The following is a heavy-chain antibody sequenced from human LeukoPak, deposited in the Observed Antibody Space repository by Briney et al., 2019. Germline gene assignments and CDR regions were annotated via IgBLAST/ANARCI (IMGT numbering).Heavy chain of an antibody. Sequence: GGSLRLSCAASGFTFSSYVMHWVRQAPGKGLEWVAIISYDGSNEYYADSVKGRFTISRDNSKNTLYLQMNSLRAADTAVYYCARAVGGDGSGSLWGPGTLVTVSS. J-gene: IGHJ4*02. CDR1: GFTFSSYV. CDR3: ARAVGGDGSGSL. V-gene: IGHV3-30*04. D-gene: IGHD3-10*01. CDR2: ISYDGSNE.